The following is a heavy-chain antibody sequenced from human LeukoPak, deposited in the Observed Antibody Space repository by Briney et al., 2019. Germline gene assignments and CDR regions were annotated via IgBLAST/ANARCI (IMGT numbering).Heavy chain of an antibody. D-gene: IGHD6-6*01. V-gene: IGHV4-34*01. CDR3: ARGAARPIYYYYYYMDV. CDR1: GGSFSGYY. J-gene: IGHJ6*03. CDR2: INHSGST. Sequence: SETLSLTCAVYGGSFSGYYWSWIRQPPGKGLEWIGEINHSGSTNYNPSLKSRVTISVDTSKNQFSLKLSSVTAADTAVYYCARGAARPIYYYYYYMDVWGKGTTVTVSS.